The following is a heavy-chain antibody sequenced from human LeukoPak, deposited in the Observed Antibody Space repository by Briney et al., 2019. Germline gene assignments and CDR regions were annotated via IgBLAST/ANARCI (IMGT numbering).Heavy chain of an antibody. CDR3: ARIFNIAMVRFGGYDSY. D-gene: IGHD5-18*01. CDR1: GGSFSGYY. V-gene: IGHV4-34*01. CDR2: INRSGST. Sequence: PSETLSLTCAVYGGSFSGYYWSWLRTPPGKGREGIGEINRSGSTNYNPSLKSRVTISVDTSKNQFSLKLSSVTAADTAVYYCARIFNIAMVRFGGYDSYWGQGTLVTVSS. J-gene: IGHJ4*02.